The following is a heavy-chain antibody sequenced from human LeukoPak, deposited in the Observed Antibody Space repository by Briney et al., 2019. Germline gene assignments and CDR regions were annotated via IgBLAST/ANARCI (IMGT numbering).Heavy chain of an antibody. CDR2: IIPILGIA. Sequence: GSSVKVSCKASGGTFSSYAISWVRQAPGQGLEWMGRIIPILGIANYAQKFQGRVTITADKSTSTAYMELSSLRSEGTAVYYCARSKGGWGYYMDVWGKGTTVTVSS. D-gene: IGHD6-19*01. J-gene: IGHJ6*03. CDR1: GGTFSSYA. CDR3: ARSKGGWGYYMDV. V-gene: IGHV1-69*04.